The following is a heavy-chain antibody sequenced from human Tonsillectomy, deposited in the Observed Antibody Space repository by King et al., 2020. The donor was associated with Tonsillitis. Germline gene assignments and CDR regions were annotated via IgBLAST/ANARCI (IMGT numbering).Heavy chain of an antibody. CDR3: ARERGRPRAAHYYFDY. V-gene: IGHV1-69*01. Sequence: QLVQSGAAVKTPGSSVKVSCKASGGTFSSYAISWVRQAPGQGLEWMGGIIPIFGTANYAQKFQGRVTITADESTSTAYMELSSLRSEDTAVDYCARERGRPRAAHYYFDYWGQGTLGTGAS. CDR2: IIPIFGTA. D-gene: IGHD6-6*01. CDR1: GGTFSSYA. J-gene: IGHJ4*02.